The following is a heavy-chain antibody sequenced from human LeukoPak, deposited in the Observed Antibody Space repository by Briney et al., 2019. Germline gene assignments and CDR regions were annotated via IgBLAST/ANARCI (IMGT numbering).Heavy chain of an antibody. J-gene: IGHJ4*02. V-gene: IGHV3-21*01. CDR2: ISSTGTYI. CDR3: ARRGGIHSEYFDY. D-gene: IGHD3-16*01. CDR1: GFTFSSSTFGSYT. Sequence: GGSLRLSCATSGFTFSSSTFGSYTMNWVRQAPGKGLEWVSSISSTGTYIYYTDSVKGRFTISRDIANSLLYLQMNSLRADDTAVYYCARRGGIHSEYFDYWGQGTLVTVSS.